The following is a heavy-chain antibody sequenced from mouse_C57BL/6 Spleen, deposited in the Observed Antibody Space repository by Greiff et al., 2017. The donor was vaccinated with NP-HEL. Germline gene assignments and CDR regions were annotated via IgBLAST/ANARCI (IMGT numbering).Heavy chain of an antibody. V-gene: IGHV1-26*01. CDR3: AQKDYGSSYEYAMGY. D-gene: IGHD1-1*01. J-gene: IGHJ4*01. CDR2: INPNNGGT. CDR1: GYTFTDYY. Sequence: EVQLQQSGPELVKPGASVKISCKASGYTFTDYYMNWVKQSHGKSLEWIGDINPNNGGTSYNQKFKDKATLTVDKSSSTAYMELRSLTSEDSAVYYCAQKDYGSSYEYAMGYWGQGASVTVYS.